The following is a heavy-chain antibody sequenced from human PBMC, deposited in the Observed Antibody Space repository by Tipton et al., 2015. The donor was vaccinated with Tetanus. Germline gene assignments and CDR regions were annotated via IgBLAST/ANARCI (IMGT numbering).Heavy chain of an antibody. J-gene: IGHJ4*02. Sequence: QVQLVQSGAEVKKPGSSVKVSCKASGGTFSRYTISWVRQAPGQGLEWMGGINPIFGTAKYAQKFQGRVTITADESTRTVYMEVRSLTPEDTAVYYCAREGVRLAANPFDYWGRGTLVTVSS. CDR2: INPIFGTA. CDR3: AREGVRLAANPFDY. CDR1: GGTFSRYT. D-gene: IGHD3-10*01. V-gene: IGHV1-69*01.